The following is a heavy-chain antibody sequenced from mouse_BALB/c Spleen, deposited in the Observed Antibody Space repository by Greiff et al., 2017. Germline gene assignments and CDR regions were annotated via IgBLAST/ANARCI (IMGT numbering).Heavy chain of an antibody. CDR3: ARHGKLSWFAY. J-gene: IGHJ3*01. V-gene: IGHV5-12-2*01. CDR1: GFTFSSYT. CDR2: ISNGGGST. D-gene: IGHD4-1*01. Sequence: EVKLVESGGGLVQPGGSLKLSCAASGFTFSSYTMSWVRQTPEKRLEWVAYISNGGGSTYYPDTVKGRFTISRDNAKNTLYLQMSSLKSEDAAMYYCARHGKLSWFAYWGQGTLVTVSA.